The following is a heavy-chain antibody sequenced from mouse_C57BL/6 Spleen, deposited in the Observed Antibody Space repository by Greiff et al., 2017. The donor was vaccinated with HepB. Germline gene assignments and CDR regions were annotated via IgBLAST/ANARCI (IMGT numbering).Heavy chain of an antibody. V-gene: IGHV1-81*01. CDR2: IYPRSGNT. CDR1: GYTFTSYG. D-gene: IGHD1-1*01. J-gene: IGHJ2*01. CDR3: ARRPHYYGSSLYYFDY. Sequence: VQVVESGAELARPGASVKLSCKASGYTFTSYGISWVKQRTGQGLEWIGEIYPRSGNTYYNEKFKGKATLTADKSSSTAYMELRSLTSEDSAVYFCARRPHYYGSSLYYFDYWGQGTTLTVSS.